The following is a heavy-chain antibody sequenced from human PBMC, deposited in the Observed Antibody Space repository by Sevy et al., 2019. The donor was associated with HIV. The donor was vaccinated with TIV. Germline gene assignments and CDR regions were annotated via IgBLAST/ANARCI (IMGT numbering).Heavy chain of an antibody. CDR2: FDPEHGET. J-gene: IGHJ6*02. Sequence: ASVKVSCKVSGSTLTEVSMHWVRQAPGKGLEWMGGFDPEHGETIYAHNFQGRLTMSEDTSTDTAYMALSSLRSDDTAVYYWETCGSQPLLWREVCNSYAMDVWGQGTTVTVSS. CDR1: GSTLTEVS. CDR3: ETCGSQPLLWREVCNSYAMDV. D-gene: IGHD2-21*02. V-gene: IGHV1-24*01.